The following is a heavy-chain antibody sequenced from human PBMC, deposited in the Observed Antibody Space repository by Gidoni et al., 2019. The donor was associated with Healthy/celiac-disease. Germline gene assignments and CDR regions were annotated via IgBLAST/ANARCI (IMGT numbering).Heavy chain of an antibody. Sequence: QVQLVESGGGVVQPGRSLRLSCPASGFTFRCHGMHWVRQAPGKGREWVAVIWYDGSNKYYADSVKGRFTISRDNSKNTLYLQMNSLRAEDTAVYYCARDIVLMVYAPHGGMMDVWGQGTTVTVSS. V-gene: IGHV3-33*01. CDR1: GFTFRCHG. CDR3: ARDIVLMVYAPHGGMMDV. J-gene: IGHJ6*02. CDR2: IWYDGSNK. D-gene: IGHD2-8*01.